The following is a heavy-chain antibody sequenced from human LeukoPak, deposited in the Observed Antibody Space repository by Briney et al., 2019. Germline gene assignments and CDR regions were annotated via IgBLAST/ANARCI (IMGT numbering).Heavy chain of an antibody. CDR3: ARPYYDILTGSYYFDY. D-gene: IGHD3-9*01. CDR2: ISAYNGNT. Sequence: ASVKVSCKASGYTFTSYGISWVRQAPGQGREWMGWISAYNGNTNYAQKLQGRVTMTTDTSTSTVYMVLRSLRSDDTAVYYCARPYYDILTGSYYFDYWGQGTLVTVSS. V-gene: IGHV1-18*01. J-gene: IGHJ4*02. CDR1: GYTFTSYG.